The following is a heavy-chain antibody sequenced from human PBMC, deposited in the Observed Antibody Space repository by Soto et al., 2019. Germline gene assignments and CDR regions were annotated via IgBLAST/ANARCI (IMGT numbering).Heavy chain of an antibody. V-gene: IGHV3-49*03. Sequence: GGSLRLSCTASGFTFGGYAMSWLRQAPGKGLEWVGFIRSKAYGGTTEYAASVKGRFTISRDDSKSIAYLQMNSLKTEDTAVYYCTRDGNPYYYDSSGYYFDCWGQGTLVTVPS. CDR3: TRDGNPYYYDSSGYYFDC. D-gene: IGHD3-22*01. CDR2: IRSKAYGGTT. CDR1: GFTFGGYA. J-gene: IGHJ4*02.